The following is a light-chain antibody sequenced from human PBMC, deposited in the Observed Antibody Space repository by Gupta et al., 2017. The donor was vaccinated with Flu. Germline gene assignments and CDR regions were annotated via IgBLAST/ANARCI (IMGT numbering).Light chain of an antibody. CDR2: DDR. Sequence: SYVLTHPPSVSVAPGKTATITCGGSDIGSKSVHWYQQKPGQAPVLVVYDDRDRHAGIPERFSGSNPGNTATLTISGVEAGDEADYYGQVWAPSSDHRWVFGGGTKLTVL. CDR3: QVWAPSSDHRWV. CDR1: DIGSKS. J-gene: IGLJ3*02. V-gene: IGLV3-21*03.